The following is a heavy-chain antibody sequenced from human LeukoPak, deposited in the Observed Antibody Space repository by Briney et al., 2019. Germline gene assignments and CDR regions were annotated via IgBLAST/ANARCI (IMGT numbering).Heavy chain of an antibody. CDR3: GRDSRWAQPDY. J-gene: IGHJ4*02. V-gene: IGHV3-11*01. CDR1: GLRFSDYY. Sequence: GGSLRLSCAASGLRFSDYYVSWIRQAPGKGLQWVSYISSGGDIMHYADSVKGRFTISRDNSKNTVYLQINSLTAEDTAVYYCGRDSRWAQPDYWGQGTLVTVSS. CDR2: ISSGGDIM. D-gene: IGHD5-24*01.